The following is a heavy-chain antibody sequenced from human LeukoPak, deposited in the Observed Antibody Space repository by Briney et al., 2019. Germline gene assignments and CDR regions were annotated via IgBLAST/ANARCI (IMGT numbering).Heavy chain of an antibody. J-gene: IGHJ4*02. Sequence: GGSMRLSCAVSGFTFDDYAMQWVRHVAGRGLGWLSVFSSLVGGISYAASVKGRFTISRDNSKNSQYLQMNSLTTEDTAFYYCVRGGSYSDYRGQGTLVTVSS. CDR3: VRGGSYSDY. D-gene: IGHD1-26*01. V-gene: IGHV3-43D*03. CDR1: GFTFDDYA. CDR2: FSSLVGGI.